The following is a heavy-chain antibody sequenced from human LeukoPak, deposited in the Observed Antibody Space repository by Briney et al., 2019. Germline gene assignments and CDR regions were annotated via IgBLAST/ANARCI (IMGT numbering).Heavy chain of an antibody. Sequence: SVKVSCKASGGAFSSYAISWVRQAPGQGLEWMGGIIPIFGTANYAQKFQGRVTITADESTSTAYMELSSLRSEDTAVYYCARAPVGAYGRPWSPFDYWGQGTLVTVSS. D-gene: IGHD1-26*01. CDR2: IIPIFGTA. J-gene: IGHJ4*02. CDR3: ARAPVGAYGRPWSPFDY. CDR1: GGAFSSYA. V-gene: IGHV1-69*13.